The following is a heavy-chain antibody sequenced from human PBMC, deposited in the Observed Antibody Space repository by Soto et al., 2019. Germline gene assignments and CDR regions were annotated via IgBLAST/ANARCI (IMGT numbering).Heavy chain of an antibody. CDR2: IWYDGSNK. CDR1: GFTFSSYG. V-gene: IGHV3-33*01. CDR3: AREDTAMGDAFDI. Sequence: QVQLVESGGGVVQPGRSLRLSCAASGFTFSSYGMHWVRQAPGKGLEWVADIWYDGSNKYYADSVKGRFTISRDNSKNTLYLQMNSLRAEDTAVYYCAREDTAMGDAFDIWGQGTMVTVSS. J-gene: IGHJ3*02. D-gene: IGHD5-18*01.